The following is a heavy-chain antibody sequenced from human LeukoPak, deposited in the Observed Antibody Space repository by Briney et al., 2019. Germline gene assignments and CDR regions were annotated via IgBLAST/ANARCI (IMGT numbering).Heavy chain of an antibody. CDR3: AGPYFDY. V-gene: IGHV4-59*01. CDR1: GVSISSYY. Sequence: NPSETLSLTCTVSGVSISSYYWSWIRQPPGKGLEWIGYIYYSGSTNYNPSLKSRVTISVDTSKNQFSLKLSSVTAADTAVYYCAGPYFDYWGQGTLVTVSS. J-gene: IGHJ4*02. CDR2: IYYSGST.